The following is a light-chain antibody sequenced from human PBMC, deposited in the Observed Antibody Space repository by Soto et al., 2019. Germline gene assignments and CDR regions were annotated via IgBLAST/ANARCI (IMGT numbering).Light chain of an antibody. Sequence: DIQMTQSPSSLSSSVGDRVTITCRASQSISSYLNWYQQKPGKAPKLLIYAASSLQSGGPSRVSGSGSGTDITLTISTLQPEDFATYYCQQSYSTPPITFGQGTRLEIK. V-gene: IGKV1-39*01. J-gene: IGKJ5*01. CDR1: QSISSY. CDR3: QQSYSTPPIT. CDR2: AAS.